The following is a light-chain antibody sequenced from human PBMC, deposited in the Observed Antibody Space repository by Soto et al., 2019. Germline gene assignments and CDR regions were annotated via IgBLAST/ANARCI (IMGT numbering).Light chain of an antibody. J-gene: IGKJ1*01. CDR1: QSISNF. V-gene: IGKV1-39*01. Sequence: DLQMTQSPSSLSASVGDRVTITCRPSQSISNFLNWYQQKPGKAPKLLIYNTSSLKSGVPSRFSGSGSGTDFTLAISSLQPEDLATYYCQQSSTTPWTFGQGTKVEIK. CDR3: QQSSTTPWT. CDR2: NTS.